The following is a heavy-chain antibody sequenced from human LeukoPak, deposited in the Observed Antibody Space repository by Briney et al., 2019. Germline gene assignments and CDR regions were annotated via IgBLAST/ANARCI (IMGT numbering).Heavy chain of an antibody. CDR1: GFPFSTYS. J-gene: IGHJ6*02. D-gene: IGHD2-8*01. CDR3: AREKYGYYGMDV. CDR2: ISSSSDSI. Sequence: PGGSLRLSCAASGFPFSTYSMNWVRQTPGKGLEWVSSISSSSDSIYYADSVKGRFTISRDNAENSLYLQMSSLRADDTAVYYCAREKYGYYGMDVWGQGTTVTVSS. V-gene: IGHV3-21*01.